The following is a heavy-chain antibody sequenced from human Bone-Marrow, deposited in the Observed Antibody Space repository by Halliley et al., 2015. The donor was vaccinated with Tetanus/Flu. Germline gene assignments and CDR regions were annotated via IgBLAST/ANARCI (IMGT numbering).Heavy chain of an antibody. CDR2: INNDGNST. CDR3: ARNLVLGSGVDNGMDV. D-gene: IGHD2-15*01. J-gene: IGHJ6*02. Sequence: INNDGNSTTHAESVKGRFTISRENAKNTLYLQMNSLRVGETVVYYGARNLVLGSGVDNGMDVWGQGTTVPVSS. V-gene: IGHV3-74*01.